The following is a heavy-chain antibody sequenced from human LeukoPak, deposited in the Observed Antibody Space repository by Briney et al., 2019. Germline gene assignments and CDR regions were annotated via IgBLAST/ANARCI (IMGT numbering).Heavy chain of an antibody. CDR1: GLSFSSYW. CDR2: IKQDGSEK. V-gene: IGHV3-7*05. J-gene: IGHJ4*02. D-gene: IGHD1-14*01. Sequence: GGSLRLSCAASGLSFSSYWMSWVRQAPGKGPEWVASIKQDGSEKYYAESVKGRFIISRDNAKMSLSLQMNSLRAEDTAVYYCAAGNQFDYWGQGTLVTVSS. CDR3: AAGNQFDY.